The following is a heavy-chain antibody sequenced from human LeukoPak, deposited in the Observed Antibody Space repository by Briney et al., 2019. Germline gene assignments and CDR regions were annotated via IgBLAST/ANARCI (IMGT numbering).Heavy chain of an antibody. CDR1: GFTFSGSA. J-gene: IGHJ6*03. V-gene: IGHV3-73*01. Sequence: PGGSLRLSCAASGFTFSGSAMHWVRQASGKGLEWVGRIRSKANSYATAYAASVKGRFTISRDDSKNTAYLQMNSLKTEDTAVYYCTRHSYSCGWYGYYYYMDVWGKGTTVTVSS. CDR3: TRHSYSCGWYGYYYYMDV. CDR2: IRSKANSYAT. D-gene: IGHD6-19*01.